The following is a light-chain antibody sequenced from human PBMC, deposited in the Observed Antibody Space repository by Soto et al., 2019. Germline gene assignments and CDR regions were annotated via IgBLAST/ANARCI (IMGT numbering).Light chain of an antibody. J-gene: IGKJ2*01. CDR2: AAS. V-gene: IGKV1-9*01. Sequence: IQLTQSPSSLSASVGDRVTITCRASQGITSYLAWYQQKPGKAPKLLIYAASTLQSGVPSRFSGSGSGTDLTLTISSLQPDHFATYYCQQLNSFTFGQGTKVDIK. CDR1: QGITSY. CDR3: QQLNSFT.